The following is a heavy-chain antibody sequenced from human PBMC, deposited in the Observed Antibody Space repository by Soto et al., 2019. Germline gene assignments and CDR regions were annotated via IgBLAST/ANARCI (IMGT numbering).Heavy chain of an antibody. J-gene: IGHJ5*02. CDR1: GGSISSGDYY. CDR3: ARGPNYDILTGYYTWFDP. V-gene: IGHV4-30-4*01. Sequence: SETLSLTCTVSGGSISSGDYYWSWIRQPPGKGLEWIGYIYYSGSTYYNPSLKSRVTISVDTSKNQFSLKLSSVTAADTAVYYCARGPNYDILTGYYTWFDPWGQGTQVTVSS. CDR2: IYYSGST. D-gene: IGHD3-9*01.